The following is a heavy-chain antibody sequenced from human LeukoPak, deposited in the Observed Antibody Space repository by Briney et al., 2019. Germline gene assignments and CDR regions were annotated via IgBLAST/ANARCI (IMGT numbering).Heavy chain of an antibody. CDR2: IYYDGSNI. Sequence: PGRSLTLSCAASELTFTTYGMHWVRQAPGKGLEWVAFIYYDGSNIYYADYVKGRFTISRDISKNTLYLQMDSLRAEDTAIYYCARDWKTNSFDYWGQGTLVTVSS. D-gene: IGHD1-1*01. CDR1: ELTFTTYG. CDR3: ARDWKTNSFDY. J-gene: IGHJ4*02. V-gene: IGHV3-33*01.